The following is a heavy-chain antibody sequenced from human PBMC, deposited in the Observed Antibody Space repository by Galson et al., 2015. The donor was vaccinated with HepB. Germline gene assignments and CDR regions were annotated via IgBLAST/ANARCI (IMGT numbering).Heavy chain of an antibody. J-gene: IGHJ6*02. CDR1: EFTFSSYW. CDR2: INPDGREK. V-gene: IGHV3-7*03. Sequence: SLRLSCAASEFTFSSYWMHWVRQAPGKGLEWVANINPDGREKYYVASLKGRFTISRDNAKNSLYLQMDSLRAEDTAVYYCARRISLVRGIITKPDYYYGMDVWGQGTTVTVAS. CDR3: ARRISLVRGIITKPDYYYGMDV. D-gene: IGHD3-10*01.